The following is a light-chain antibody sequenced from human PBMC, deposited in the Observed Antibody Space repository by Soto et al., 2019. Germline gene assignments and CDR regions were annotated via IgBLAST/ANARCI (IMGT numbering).Light chain of an antibody. V-gene: IGKV3-20*01. CDR1: QSVSSSF. CDR3: QQYGSSPGT. CDR2: GAS. J-gene: IGKJ2*02. Sequence: IVLTQAPGTLSLSPGERATLSCRASQSVSSSFLAWYQQKPGQAPRLLIYGASNRATGIPDRFSGSGSGTDFTLIISRLEPEDFAMYYCQQYGSSPGTFGQGTKLEIK.